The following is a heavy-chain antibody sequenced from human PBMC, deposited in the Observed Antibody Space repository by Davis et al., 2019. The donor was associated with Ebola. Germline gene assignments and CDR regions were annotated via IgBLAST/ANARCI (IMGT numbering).Heavy chain of an antibody. D-gene: IGHD7-27*01. J-gene: IGHJ4*02. CDR3: AKATLQFWGSLDY. CDR1: GFTFSSYW. CDR2: ISGSGGST. Sequence: GESLKISCAASGFTFSSYWMSWVRQAPGKGLEWVPAISGSGGSTNDADSVKGRFTISRDNSNNMLYLQMSSLRAEDTAVYYCAKATLQFWGSLDYWGQGSQVTVSS. V-gene: IGHV3-23*01.